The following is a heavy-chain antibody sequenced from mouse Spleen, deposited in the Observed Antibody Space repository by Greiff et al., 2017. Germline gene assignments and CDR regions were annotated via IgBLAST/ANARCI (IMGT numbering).Heavy chain of an antibody. J-gene: IGHJ2*01. Sequence: QVQLQQPGAELVRPGSSVKLSCKASGYTFTSYWMHWVKQRPIQGLEWIGNIDPSDSETHYNQKFKDKATLTVDKSSSTAYMQLSSLTSEDSAVYYCATGGLTGTDYFDYWGQGTTLTVSS. D-gene: IGHD4-1*01. V-gene: IGHV1-52*01. CDR3: ATGGLTGTDYFDY. CDR2: IDPSDSET. CDR1: GYTFTSYW.